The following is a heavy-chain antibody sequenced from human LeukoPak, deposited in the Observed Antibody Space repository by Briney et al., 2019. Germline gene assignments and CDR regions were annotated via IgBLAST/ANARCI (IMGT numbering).Heavy chain of an antibody. CDR1: GFTFSSYS. J-gene: IGHJ3*02. CDR3: ARGGPLDAFDI. Sequence: GGSLRLSRAASGFTFSSYSMNWVRQAPGKGLEWVSSISSSSSYIYYADSVKGRFTISRDNAKNSLYLQMNSLRAEDTAVYYCARGGPLDAFDIWGQGTMVTVSS. CDR2: ISSSSSYI. V-gene: IGHV3-21*01.